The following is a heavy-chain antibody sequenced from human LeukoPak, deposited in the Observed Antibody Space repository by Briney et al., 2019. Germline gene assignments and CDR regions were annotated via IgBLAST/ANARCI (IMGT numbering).Heavy chain of an antibody. CDR1: GLTFSSSW. D-gene: IGHD3-22*01. V-gene: IGHV3-7*01. CDR2: INPDGNKK. CDR3: ARGAYYYED. J-gene: IGHJ4*02. Sequence: GGSLRLSCAVSGLTFSSSWMDWVRQAPGKGLEWVASINPDGNKKYSADSVKGRFTISRDNAKNSLYLQMNSLRAEDTAVYYCARGAYYYEDWGQGTLVTVSS.